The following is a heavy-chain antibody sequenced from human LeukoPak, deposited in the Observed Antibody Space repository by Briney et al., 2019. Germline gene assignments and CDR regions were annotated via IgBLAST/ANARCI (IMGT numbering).Heavy chain of an antibody. Sequence: VRXXPGXXLXXVSAISGSGGSTYYADSVKGRFTISRDNSKNTLYLQMNSLRAEDTAVYYCAKLGATDAFDIWGQGTMVTVSS. CDR3: AKLGATDAFDI. D-gene: IGHD1-26*01. J-gene: IGHJ3*02. V-gene: IGHV3-23*01. CDR2: ISGSGGST.